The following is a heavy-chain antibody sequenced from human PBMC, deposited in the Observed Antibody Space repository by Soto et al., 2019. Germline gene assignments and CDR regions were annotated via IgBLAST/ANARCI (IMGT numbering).Heavy chain of an antibody. Sequence: PGGSLRLSCAASGFPFSHYAMSWVRQAPGKGLEWVSAISSSGSTIYYADSVKGRFTISRDNAKNSLYLQMNSLRAEDTAVYYCARGGNNYNSSTYYYSFDYWGQGALVTVSS. CDR3: ARGGNNYNSSTYYYSFDY. J-gene: IGHJ4*02. CDR1: GFPFSHYA. V-gene: IGHV3-48*04. D-gene: IGHD3-22*01. CDR2: ISSSGSTI.